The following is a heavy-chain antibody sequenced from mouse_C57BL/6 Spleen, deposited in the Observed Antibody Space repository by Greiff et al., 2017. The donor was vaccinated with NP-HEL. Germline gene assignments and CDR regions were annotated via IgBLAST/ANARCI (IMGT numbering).Heavy chain of an antibody. V-gene: IGHV1-64*01. CDR1: GYTFTSYW. D-gene: IGHD1-1*01. CDR3: ARSGYGSSSYFDD. Sequence: QVPLQQPGAELVKPGASVKLSCKASGYTFTSYWMHWVKQRPGQGLEWIGMIHPNSGSTNYNEKFKSKATLTVDKSSSTAYMQLSSLTSEDSAVYYCARSGYGSSSYFDDWGQGTTLTVSS. CDR2: IHPNSGST. J-gene: IGHJ2*01.